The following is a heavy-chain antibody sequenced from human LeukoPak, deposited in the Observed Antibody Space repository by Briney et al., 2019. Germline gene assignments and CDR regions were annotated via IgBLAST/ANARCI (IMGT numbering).Heavy chain of an antibody. CDR3: ARGALLWFGDRMEYYFDY. D-gene: IGHD3-10*01. J-gene: IGHJ4*02. Sequence: TPSETLSLTCTVSSGSITNYYWSWIRQPPGKGLEWIGFIYYSGNTNYNPSLKSRVTISVDTSKNQFSLKLSSMTAADTAVYYCARGALLWFGDRMEYYFDYWGQGTLLTVSS. CDR2: IYYSGNT. CDR1: SGSITNYY. V-gene: IGHV4-59*01.